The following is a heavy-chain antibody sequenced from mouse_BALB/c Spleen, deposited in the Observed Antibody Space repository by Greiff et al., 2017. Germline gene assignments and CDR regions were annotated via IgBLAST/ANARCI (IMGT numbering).Heavy chain of an antibody. D-gene: IGHD2-3*01. V-gene: IGHV3-2*02. CDR3: ARDGYYGLYYFDY. CDR2: ISYSGST. Sequence: EVKLQQSGPGLVKPSQSLSLTCTVTGYSITSDYAWNWIRQFPGNKLEWKGYISYSGSTSYNPSLKSGISITRDTSKNQFFLQLNSVTTEDTATCDCARDGYYGLYYFDYWGQGTTLTVSS. CDR1: GYSITSDYA. J-gene: IGHJ2*01.